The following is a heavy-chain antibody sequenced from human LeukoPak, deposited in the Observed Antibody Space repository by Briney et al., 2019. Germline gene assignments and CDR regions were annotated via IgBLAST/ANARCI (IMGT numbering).Heavy chain of an antibody. CDR3: ASLFAYCGGDCYSGDAFDI. CDR1: GYTFTSYY. CDR2: INPSGGST. D-gene: IGHD2-21*02. J-gene: IGHJ3*02. Sequence: ASVKVSCKASGYTFTSYYMHWVRQAPGQGLEWMGLINPSGGSTSYAQKFQGRVTMTRDTSTSTVYMELSSLRSEDTAVYYCASLFAYCGGDCYSGDAFDIWGQGTMVTVSS. V-gene: IGHV1-46*01.